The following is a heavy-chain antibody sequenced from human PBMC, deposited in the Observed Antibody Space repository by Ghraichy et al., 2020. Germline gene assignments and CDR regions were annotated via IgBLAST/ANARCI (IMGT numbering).Heavy chain of an antibody. J-gene: IGHJ6*02. D-gene: IGHD3-3*01. CDR3: ARETLLGKSETYYDFLSVGGGRMDV. CDR1: GGSISSGGYY. Sequence: SETLSLTCTVSGGSISSGGYYWSWIRQHPGKGLEWIGYIYYSGSTYYNPSLKSRVTISVDTSKNQFSLKLSSVTAADTAVYYCARETLLGKSETYYDFLSVGGGRMDVWGQGTTVTVSS. CDR2: IYYSGST. V-gene: IGHV4-31*03.